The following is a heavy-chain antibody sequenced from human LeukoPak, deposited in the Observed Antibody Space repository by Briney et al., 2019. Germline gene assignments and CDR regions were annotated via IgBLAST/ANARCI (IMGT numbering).Heavy chain of an antibody. CDR1: GFTFSSYG. J-gene: IGHJ4*02. Sequence: GGSLRLSCAASGFTFSSYGMHWVRQAPGKGLEWVALISYDGSNKYYADSVKGRFTISRDNSKNTLYLQMNNLRADDTAVYYCAKARYDGEVMIAATDYWGQGTLVTVSS. CDR2: ISYDGSNK. V-gene: IGHV3-30*18. D-gene: IGHD2-15*01. CDR3: AKARYDGEVMIAATDY.